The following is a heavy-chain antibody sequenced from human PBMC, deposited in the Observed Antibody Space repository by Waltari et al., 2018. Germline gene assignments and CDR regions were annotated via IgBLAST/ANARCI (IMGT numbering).Heavy chain of an antibody. D-gene: IGHD3-10*01. V-gene: IGHV3-23*01. J-gene: IGHJ4*02. Sequence: EVQLLESGGGLVQPGGSLRLSCAASGFTFSSYAMSWVRQAPGKGLEWVSAISGSGGSTNYADSVKGRFTISRDNSKNTLYLQMNSLRAEDTAVYYCAKDGYMVRGVIIYFDYWGQGTLVTVSS. CDR2: ISGSGGST. CDR3: AKDGYMVRGVIIYFDY. CDR1: GFTFSSYA.